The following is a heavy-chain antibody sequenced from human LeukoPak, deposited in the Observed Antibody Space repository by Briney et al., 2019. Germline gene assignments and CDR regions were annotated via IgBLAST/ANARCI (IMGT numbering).Heavy chain of an antibody. CDR2: ISYDGSNK. D-gene: IGHD3-22*01. CDR1: GFIFSSYA. V-gene: IGHV3-30-3*01. Sequence: HPGGSLRLSCAASGFIFSSYAMPWVRQAPGKGLEWVAVISYDGSNKYYADSVKGRFTISRDNSKNTLYLQMNNLRAEDTAVYYCARDRYYYDSSGYSGYYFDYWGQGTLVTVSS. J-gene: IGHJ4*02. CDR3: ARDRYYYDSSGYSGYYFDY.